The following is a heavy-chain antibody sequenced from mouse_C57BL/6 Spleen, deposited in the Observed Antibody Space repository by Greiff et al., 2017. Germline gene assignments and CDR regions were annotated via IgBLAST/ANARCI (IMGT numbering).Heavy chain of an antibody. V-gene: IGHV1-54*01. Sequence: QVQLQQSGAELVRPGTSVKVSCKASGYAFTNYLIEWVKQRPGQGLEWIGVINPGSGGTNYNEKFKGKATLTADKSSSNAYMQLSSLTSEDSAVYFCARSGWTLDYWGQGTTLTVSS. J-gene: IGHJ2*01. D-gene: IGHD3-3*01. CDR2: INPGSGGT. CDR3: ARSGWTLDY. CDR1: GYAFTNYL.